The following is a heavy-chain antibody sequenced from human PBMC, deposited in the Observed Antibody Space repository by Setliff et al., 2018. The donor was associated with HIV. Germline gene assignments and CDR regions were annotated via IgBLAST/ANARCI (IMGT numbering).Heavy chain of an antibody. Sequence: SETLSLTCTVSGGSISSSSYYWGWIRQPPGKGLEWIGSIYYSGSTYYNPSLKSRVTISVDTSKNQFSLKLSSVTAADTAVYYCARHHGPLYGSSWYLVGLYYYYGMDVWGQGTTVTVSS. V-gene: IGHV4-39*01. CDR2: IYYSGST. J-gene: IGHJ6*02. CDR3: ARHHGPLYGSSWYLVGLYYYYGMDV. CDR1: GGSISSSSYY. D-gene: IGHD6-13*01.